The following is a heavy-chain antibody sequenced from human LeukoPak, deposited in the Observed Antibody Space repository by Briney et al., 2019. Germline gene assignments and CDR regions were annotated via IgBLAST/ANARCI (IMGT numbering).Heavy chain of an antibody. Sequence: GGSLRLSCAASGLTFSTYCMSWVRQAPGKGLEWVAVTSYDGSKKFYADSVKGRFTVSRDDSKKTLHLQMDSLRAEDTALYYCAKDRLYWVYGSSNYVLDVWGQGTTVTVPS. V-gene: IGHV3-30*18. CDR3: AKDRLYWVYGSSNYVLDV. CDR2: TSYDGSKK. J-gene: IGHJ6*02. D-gene: IGHD3-10*01. CDR1: GLTFSTYC.